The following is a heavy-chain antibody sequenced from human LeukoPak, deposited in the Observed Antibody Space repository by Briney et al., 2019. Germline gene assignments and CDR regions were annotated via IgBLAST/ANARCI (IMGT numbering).Heavy chain of an antibody. CDR2: ISYDGSNK. V-gene: IGHV3-30*18. D-gene: IGHD2-8*01. CDR3: AKDRGPPNAYYYYYGMDV. CDR1: GFTFSSYG. Sequence: GGSLRLSCAASGFTFSSYGMHWVRQAPGKGLEWVAVISYDGSNKYYADSVKGRFTISRDNSKNTLYLQMNSLRAEDTAVYYCAKDRGPPNAYYYYYGMDVWGKGTTVTVSS. J-gene: IGHJ6*04.